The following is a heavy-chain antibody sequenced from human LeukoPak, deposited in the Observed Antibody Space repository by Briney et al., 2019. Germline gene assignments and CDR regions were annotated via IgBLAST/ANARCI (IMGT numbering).Heavy chain of an antibody. V-gene: IGHV3-30*04. CDR1: GFTFSSYA. J-gene: IGHJ4*02. Sequence: GGSLRLSCAASGFTFSSYAMHWVRQAPGKGLEWVAVISYDGSNKYYADSVKGRFTISRDNAKNSLYLQMNSLRAEDTAVYYCARSDDYVWGSYRYIFDYWGQGTLVTVSS. D-gene: IGHD3-16*02. CDR3: ARSDDYVWGSYRYIFDY. CDR2: ISYDGSNK.